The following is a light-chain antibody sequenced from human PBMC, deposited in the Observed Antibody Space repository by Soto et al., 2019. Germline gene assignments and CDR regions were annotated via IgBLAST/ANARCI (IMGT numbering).Light chain of an antibody. Sequence: QAVVTQPPSASGAPGQRVTISCSGSNSNIGYNTVNWYRQLPGTAPKLLIYNYNHRPSGVPDRFSGSKSGTSASLAISGLQSEDEADYYCASWDDSLNVVFGGGTKLTVL. CDR1: NSNIGYNT. CDR2: NYN. V-gene: IGLV1-44*01. J-gene: IGLJ2*01. CDR3: ASWDDSLNVV.